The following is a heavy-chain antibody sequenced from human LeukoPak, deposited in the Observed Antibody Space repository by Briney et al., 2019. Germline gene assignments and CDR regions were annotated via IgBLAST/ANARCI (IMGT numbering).Heavy chain of an antibody. D-gene: IGHD6-19*01. CDR1: GYIFSSYW. J-gene: IGHJ4*02. Sequence: GESLKISCKGSGYIFSSYWIAWVGQMPGKGLEWMGIIYLGDSDTRYSPSFQGQVTISADKSISTAYLQWSSLKASDTATYYCARSGGSGWDEGFDYWGQGTLVTVSS. V-gene: IGHV5-51*01. CDR2: IYLGDSDT. CDR3: ARSGGSGWDEGFDY.